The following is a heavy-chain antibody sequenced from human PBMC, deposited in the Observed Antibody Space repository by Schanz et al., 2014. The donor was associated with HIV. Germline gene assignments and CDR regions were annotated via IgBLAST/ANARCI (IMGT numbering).Heavy chain of an antibody. V-gene: IGHV3-23*01. CDR3: ATGQRGIVRGDIDY. CDR1: GFTFSSYA. CDR2: ISGSGGST. D-gene: IGHD3-10*01. Sequence: EVQLLESGGGLVQPGGSLRLSCAASGFTFSSYAMSWVRQAPGKGLEWVSVISGSGGSTYYADSVKGRFTIARDNSKNTVYLQMNSLRAEDTAVYYCATGQRGIVRGDIDYWGQGVLVSVSS. J-gene: IGHJ4*02.